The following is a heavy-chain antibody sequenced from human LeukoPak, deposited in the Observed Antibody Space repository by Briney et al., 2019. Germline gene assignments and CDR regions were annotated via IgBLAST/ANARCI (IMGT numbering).Heavy chain of an antibody. J-gene: IGHJ4*02. V-gene: IGHV1-69*04. D-gene: IGHD3-22*01. Sequence: GSSVTVSCKASGGTFSSYTISWVRQAPGQGLEWMGRVIPILGIANYAQKFQGRVTITADKSTSTAYMELSSLRSEDTAVYYCARDSGDSSGYYLAGGGPFDYWGQGTLVTVSS. CDR2: VIPILGIA. CDR3: ARDSGDSSGYYLAGGGPFDY. CDR1: GGTFSSYT.